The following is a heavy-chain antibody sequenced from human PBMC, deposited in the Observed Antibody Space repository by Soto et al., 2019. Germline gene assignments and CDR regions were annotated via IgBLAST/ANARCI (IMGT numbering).Heavy chain of an antibody. J-gene: IGHJ3*02. Sequence: ASVKVSCKASGYTFTSDGISWVRQAPGQGLEWMGWISAYNGNTNYAQKLQGRVTMTTDTSTSTAYMELRSLRSDDTAVYYCARTKDPQDLDRGYYYDSSGNLGCAFDIWGQGTMVTVSS. CDR2: ISAYNGNT. CDR3: ARTKDPQDLDRGYYYDSSGNLGCAFDI. CDR1: GYTFTSDG. V-gene: IGHV1-18*01. D-gene: IGHD3-22*01.